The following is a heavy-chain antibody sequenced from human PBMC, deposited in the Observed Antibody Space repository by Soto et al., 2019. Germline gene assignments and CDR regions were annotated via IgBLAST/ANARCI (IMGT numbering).Heavy chain of an antibody. J-gene: IGHJ4*02. Sequence: GSLRLSGAASGFTCSSYAMHWVRQAPGKGLEWVAVISYDGSNKYYADSVKGRFTISRDNSKNTLYLQMNSLRAEDTAVYYCARASRYYSLTTLNDYWGQGTLVTV. CDR2: ISYDGSNK. CDR3: ARASRYYSLTTLNDY. CDR1: GFTCSSYA. D-gene: IGHD4-4*01. V-gene: IGHV3-30-3*01.